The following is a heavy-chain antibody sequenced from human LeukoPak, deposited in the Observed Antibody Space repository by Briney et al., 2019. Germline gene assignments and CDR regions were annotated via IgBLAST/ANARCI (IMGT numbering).Heavy chain of an antibody. J-gene: IGHJ3*02. V-gene: IGHV3-30-3*01. D-gene: IGHD3-16*01. CDR2: ISYDGSNK. Sequence: GGSLRLSCAASGFTLSSSAMHWVRQAPGKGLEWVAVISYDGSNKYYADSVRGRFTISRDNSKNTLYLQMNSLRAEDTAVYYCARDLGVYAFDIWGQGTMVTVSS. CDR1: GFTLSSSA. CDR3: ARDLGVYAFDI.